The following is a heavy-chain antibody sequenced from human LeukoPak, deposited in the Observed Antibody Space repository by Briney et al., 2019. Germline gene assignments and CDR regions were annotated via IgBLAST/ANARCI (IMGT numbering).Heavy chain of an antibody. J-gene: IGHJ4*02. Sequence: GESLKISCKGSGYSFTSYWIGWVRQMPGKGLERMGIIYPGDSDTRYSPSFQGQVTISADKSISTAYLQWSSLKASDTAMYYCARAHYDFWSGYSPPFDYWGQGTLVTVSS. CDR1: GYSFTSYW. CDR3: ARAHYDFWSGYSPPFDY. D-gene: IGHD3-3*01. V-gene: IGHV5-51*01. CDR2: IYPGDSDT.